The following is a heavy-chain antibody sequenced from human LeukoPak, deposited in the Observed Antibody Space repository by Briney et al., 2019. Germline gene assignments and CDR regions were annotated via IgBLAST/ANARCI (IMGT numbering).Heavy chain of an antibody. J-gene: IGHJ4*02. D-gene: IGHD3-10*01. Sequence: GSLRLSCAASGFTFSSYAMSWVRQAPGKGLEWVSAISGSGGSTYYADSVKGRFTISRDNAKNSLYLQMNSLRAEDTAVYYCARDLRGFGDSFDYWGQGTLVTVSS. CDR2: ISGSGGST. CDR3: ARDLRGFGDSFDY. CDR1: GFTFSSYA. V-gene: IGHV3-23*01.